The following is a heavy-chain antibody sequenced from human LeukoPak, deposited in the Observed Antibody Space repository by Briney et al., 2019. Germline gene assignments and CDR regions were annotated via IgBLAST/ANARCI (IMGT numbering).Heavy chain of an antibody. J-gene: IGHJ4*02. V-gene: IGHV4-39*01. CDR1: GGSISSSSYY. Sequence: SETLSLTCTVSGGSISSSSYYWGWLRQPPGKGLEWIGSIYYSGSTYYNPSLKSRVTISVDTSKNQFSLKLSSVTAADTAVYYCARRGGYNEVDYWGQGTLVTVSS. CDR3: ARRGGYNEVDY. D-gene: IGHD5-24*01. CDR2: IYYSGST.